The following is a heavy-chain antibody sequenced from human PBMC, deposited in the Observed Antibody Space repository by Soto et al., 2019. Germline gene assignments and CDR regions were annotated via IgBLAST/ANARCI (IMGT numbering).Heavy chain of an antibody. CDR2: INPNSGGT. Sequence: QVQLVQSGAEVKKPGASVKVSCKASGYTFTGYYMHGVRQAPGQGLEWMGWINPNSGGTNYAQKFQGWVTMTRDTSISTAYMELSRLRSDDTAVYYCARDLLVRDYYYGMDVWGQGTTVTVSS. V-gene: IGHV1-2*04. J-gene: IGHJ6*02. CDR3: ARDLLVRDYYYGMDV. CDR1: GYTFTGYY. D-gene: IGHD2-8*02.